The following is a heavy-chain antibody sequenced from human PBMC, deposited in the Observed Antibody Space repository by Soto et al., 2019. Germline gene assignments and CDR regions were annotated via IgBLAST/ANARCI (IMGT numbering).Heavy chain of an antibody. Sequence: EVQLLESGGGLVQPGGSLRLSCAASGFTFSSYAMSWVRQAPGKGLEWVSAISGRAGSTYYADSVKGRFTISRDNSKNTLYLQMNSLRAEDTAVYYCASGVSDYYCYMDVWGKGTTVTVSS. V-gene: IGHV3-23*01. CDR3: ASGVSDYYCYMDV. D-gene: IGHD1-26*01. J-gene: IGHJ6*03. CDR2: ISGRAGST. CDR1: GFTFSSYA.